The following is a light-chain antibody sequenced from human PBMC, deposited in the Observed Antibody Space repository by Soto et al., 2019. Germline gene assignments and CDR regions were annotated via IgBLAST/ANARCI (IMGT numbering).Light chain of an antibody. CDR1: QTISSW. Sequence: IQLTQSPSTLSGSVGDRVTITCRASQTISSWLAWYQQKPGKAPKLLIYKASTLKSGVPSRFSGSGSGTEFTLTISSLEPEDFAVYYCQQRSNWPRTFGQGTRLEIK. V-gene: IGKV1-5*03. CDR2: KAS. CDR3: QQRSNWPRT. J-gene: IGKJ5*01.